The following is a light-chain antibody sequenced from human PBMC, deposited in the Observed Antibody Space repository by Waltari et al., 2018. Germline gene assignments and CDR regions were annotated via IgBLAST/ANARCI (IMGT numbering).Light chain of an antibody. CDR1: RLDMGGYNY. CDR3: SSYTSSSAHYV. J-gene: IGLJ1*01. Sequence: QSALTQPASVPGSPGQSVPHSCTGTRLDMGGYNYVPWYQQHPGKTPKLMIYDCSNRPSGVSNRFSGSKSGNTASLTISGLQAEDEADYYCSSYTSSSAHYVVGSATKVTVL. V-gene: IGLV2-14*03. CDR2: DCS.